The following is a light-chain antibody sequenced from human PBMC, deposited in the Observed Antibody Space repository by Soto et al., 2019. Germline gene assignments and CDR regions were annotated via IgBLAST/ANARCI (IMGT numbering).Light chain of an antibody. CDR3: CSYAGSYTYV. CDR2: DVS. Sequence: QSVLTQPPSVSGSPGQSVTISCTGTSSDVGGYNYVSWYQQHPGKAPKLMIYDVSKRPSGVPDRCSGSKSGNTASLTISGLQAEDEADYYCCSYAGSYTYVFGGGTKLTVL. V-gene: IGLV2-11*01. CDR1: SSDVGGYNY. J-gene: IGLJ2*01.